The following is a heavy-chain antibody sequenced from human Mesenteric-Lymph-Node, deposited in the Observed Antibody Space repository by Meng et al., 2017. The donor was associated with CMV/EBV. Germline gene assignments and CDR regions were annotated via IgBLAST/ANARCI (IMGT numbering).Heavy chain of an antibody. CDR2: INHSGST. V-gene: IGHV4-34*01. D-gene: IGHD3-16*01. J-gene: IGHJ2*01. CDR1: GGSFSGYY. CDR3: ARGRGDRSRYFNL. Sequence: CAVYGGSFSGYYWSWIRQPPGKGLEWIGEINHSGSTNYNPSLKSRVTISVDTSKNQFSLKLSSVTAADTAVYYCARGRGDRSRYFNLWGRGTLVTVSS.